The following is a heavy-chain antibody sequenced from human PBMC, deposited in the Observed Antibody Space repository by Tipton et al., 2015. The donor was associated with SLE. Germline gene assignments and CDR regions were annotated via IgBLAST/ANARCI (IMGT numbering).Heavy chain of an antibody. V-gene: IGHV4-34*01. D-gene: IGHD6-13*01. J-gene: IGHJ4*02. CDR1: GGSFSGYY. CDR3: ARWYSSSWYY. Sequence: GLVKPSETLSLTCAVYGGSFSGYYWSWIRQPPGKGLEWIGEINHSGSTDYNPSLKSRVTISVDTSKNQFSLKLSSVTAADTAVYYCARWYSSSWYYWGQGTLVTVSS. CDR2: INHSGST.